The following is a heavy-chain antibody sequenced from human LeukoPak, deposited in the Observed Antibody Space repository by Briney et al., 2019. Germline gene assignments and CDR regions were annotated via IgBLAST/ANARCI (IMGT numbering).Heavy chain of an antibody. CDR3: ASTGTLTGGVIIN. Sequence: ASETLSLTCTVSGGSISSYYWSWIRQPAGKGLEWIGRIYTSGNTNYNPSLKSRVTISVDTSKNQFSLKLSSVTAADTAVYYCASTGTLTGGVIINWGQGTLVTVSS. CDR2: IYTSGNT. D-gene: IGHD3-10*01. V-gene: IGHV4-4*07. CDR1: GGSISSYY. J-gene: IGHJ4*02.